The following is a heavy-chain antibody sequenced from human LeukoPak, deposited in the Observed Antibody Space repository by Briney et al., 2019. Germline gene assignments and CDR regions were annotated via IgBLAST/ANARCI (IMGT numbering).Heavy chain of an antibody. Sequence: SETLSLTCAVYGGSFSGYYWSWIRQPPGKGLEWIGEINHSGSTNYNPSLKSRATISIDTSKNQFSLKLSSVTAADTAVYYCARSYYYDSSGSKDAFDIWGQGTMVTVSS. D-gene: IGHD3-22*01. CDR1: GGSFSGYY. V-gene: IGHV4-34*01. CDR3: ARSYYYDSSGSKDAFDI. J-gene: IGHJ3*02. CDR2: INHSGST.